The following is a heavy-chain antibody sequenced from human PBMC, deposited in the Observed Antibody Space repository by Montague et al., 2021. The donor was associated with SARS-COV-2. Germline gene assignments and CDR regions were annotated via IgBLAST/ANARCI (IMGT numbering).Heavy chain of an antibody. CDR2: IFYTGST. CDR1: GGSTSNYH. Sequence: SETLSLTCSVSGGSTSNYHWTWIRQSPGKGLQWIGYIFYTGSTKFNPSLKSRVSMSLDMSKNHFSLRLSAVTAADTARYYCARAQNICFIANCVNYFDLWGLGALVTVSS. J-gene: IGHJ4*02. CDR3: ARAQNICFIANCVNYFDL. D-gene: IGHD2-15*01. V-gene: IGHV4-59*01.